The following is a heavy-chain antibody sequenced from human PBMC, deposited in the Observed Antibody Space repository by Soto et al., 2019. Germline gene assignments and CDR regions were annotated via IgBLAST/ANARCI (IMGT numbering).Heavy chain of an antibody. J-gene: IGHJ5*02. CDR1: GGSIRNFY. V-gene: IGHV4-30-2*01. D-gene: IGHD2-21*02. Sequence: SETLSLTCPVSGGSIRNFYWSWIRQPPGKGLEWIGYIYHSGSTYYNPSLKSRVSISVDRSKNQFSLKLSSVTAADTAVYYCARVRGPYCGVDCYPPTPNWFDPWGQGTLVTVSS. CDR3: ARVRGPYCGVDCYPPTPNWFDP. CDR2: IYHSGST.